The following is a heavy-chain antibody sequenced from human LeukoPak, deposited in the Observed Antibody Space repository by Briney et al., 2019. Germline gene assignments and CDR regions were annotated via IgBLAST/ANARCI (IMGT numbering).Heavy chain of an antibody. V-gene: IGHV4-4*02. J-gene: IGHJ4*02. CDR2: IYHGGTT. Sequence: PSGTLSLTCSVSGASISNSDWWTWVRQPPGGGLEWIGEIYHGGTTKYNPSLKSRVTISVDKSKNQFPLKLSSVSAADTAIYYCARVRCSEGKCNFFDYWGQGTLVTVSS. D-gene: IGHD2-15*01. CDR1: GASISNSDW. CDR3: ARVRCSEGKCNFFDY.